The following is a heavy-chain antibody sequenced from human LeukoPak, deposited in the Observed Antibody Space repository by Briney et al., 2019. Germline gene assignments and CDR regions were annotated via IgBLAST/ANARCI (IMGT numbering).Heavy chain of an antibody. D-gene: IGHD3-22*01. V-gene: IGHV4-30-4*08. CDR1: GGSISSGDYY. Sequence: SETLSLTCTVSGGSISSGDYYWSLIRQPPGKGLELIGYIYYSGSTYYNPSLKSRVTISVDTSKNQFSLKLSSVTAADTAVYYCARANDSSGYYYFDAFDIWGQGTMVTVSS. CDR3: ARANDSSGYYYFDAFDI. CDR2: IYYSGST. J-gene: IGHJ3*02.